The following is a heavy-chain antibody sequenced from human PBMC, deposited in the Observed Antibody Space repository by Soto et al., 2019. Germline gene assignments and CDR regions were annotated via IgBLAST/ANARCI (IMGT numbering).Heavy chain of an antibody. CDR3: ARDRGGHAFDI. D-gene: IGHD3-10*01. V-gene: IGHV1-2*04. CDR1: GYTFTGYY. Sequence: ASVKVSCKASGYTFTGYYMHWVRQAPGQGLEWMGWINPNSGGTNYAQKFQGWVTMTRDTSISTAYMEPSRLRSDDSAVYYCARDRGGHAFDIWGQGTMVTVSS. CDR2: INPNSGGT. J-gene: IGHJ3*02.